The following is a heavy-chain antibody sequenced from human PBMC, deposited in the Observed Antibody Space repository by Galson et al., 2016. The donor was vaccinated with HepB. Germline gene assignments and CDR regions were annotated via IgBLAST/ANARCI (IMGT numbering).Heavy chain of an antibody. CDR1: GLTFSTYA. J-gene: IGHJ4*02. Sequence: SLRLSCAASGLTFSTYAMNWVRQTPGKGLEWVSGISDNGGSTYYVDSVKGRFTISRDNFKNMLYLQMNSLRAEDTAVYYCAKGLTTVTTEVDYWGQGTLVTVSS. CDR2: ISDNGGST. CDR3: AKGLTTVTTEVDY. D-gene: IGHD4-17*01. V-gene: IGHV3-23*01.